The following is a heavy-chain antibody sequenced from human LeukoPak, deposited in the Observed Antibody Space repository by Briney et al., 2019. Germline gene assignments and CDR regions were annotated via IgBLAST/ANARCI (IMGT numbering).Heavy chain of an antibody. CDR2: VSGSGGST. V-gene: IGHV3-23*01. CDR1: GFTFSDYA. J-gene: IGHJ6*02. D-gene: IGHD3-16*01. CDR3: AKARGIVFYYHYGMDV. Sequence: GGSLRLSCEASGFTFSDYAMSWVRQAPGEGLEWVSAVSGSGGSTYYADSMKGRFTISRDNSKNTTYLQMNSLRAEDTAVYYCAKARGIVFYYHYGMDVWGQGTTVTVSS.